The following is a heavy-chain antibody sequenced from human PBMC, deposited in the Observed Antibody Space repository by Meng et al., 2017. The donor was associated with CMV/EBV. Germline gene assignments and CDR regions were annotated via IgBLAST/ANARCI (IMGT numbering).Heavy chain of an antibody. J-gene: IGHJ4*02. V-gene: IGHV4-30-4*08. CDR3: AREGDNPFDY. Sequence: QVHVQQSGPGLVKPSQTLSLTCSVSDGSFSSGDYYWSWIRQPPGKGLEWIGYIYYSGSTYYNPSLKSRVTISVDTSKNQFSLKLSSVTAADTAVYYCAREGDNPFDYWGQGTLVTVSS. CDR1: DGSFSSGDYY. CDR2: IYYSGST. D-gene: IGHD2-21*02.